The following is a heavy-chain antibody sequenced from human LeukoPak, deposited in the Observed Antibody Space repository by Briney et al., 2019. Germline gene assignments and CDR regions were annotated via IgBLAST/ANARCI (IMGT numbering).Heavy chain of an antibody. J-gene: IGHJ5*02. V-gene: IGHV4-4*02. D-gene: IGHD5-12*01. CDR3: ARVTTTWAWFDP. CDR2: IYHSGST. Sequence: SETLSLTCTVSGGSISSSNRWSWVRQPPGKGLEWIGEIYHSGSTNYNPSLKNPVTISVDKSNNQFSLKLDSVTAADTAVYYCARVTTTWAWFDPWGQGTLVTVSS. CDR1: GGSISSSNR.